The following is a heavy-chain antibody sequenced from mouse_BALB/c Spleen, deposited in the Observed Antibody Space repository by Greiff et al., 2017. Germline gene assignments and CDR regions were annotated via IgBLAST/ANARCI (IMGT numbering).Heavy chain of an antibody. CDR3: ARDHYYGSPSYYYAMDY. CDR1: GFTFTDYY. Sequence: EVQGVESGGGLVQPGGSLRLSCATSGFTFTDYYMSWVRQPPGKALEWLGFIRNKANGYTTEYSASVKGRFTISRDNSQSILYLQMNTLRAEDSATYYCARDHYYGSPSYYYAMDYWGQGTSVTVSS. D-gene: IGHD1-1*01. V-gene: IGHV7-3*02. CDR2: IRNKANGYTT. J-gene: IGHJ4*01.